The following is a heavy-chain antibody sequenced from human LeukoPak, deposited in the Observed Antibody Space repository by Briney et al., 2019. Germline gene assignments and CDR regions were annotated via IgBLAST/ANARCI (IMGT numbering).Heavy chain of an antibody. J-gene: IGHJ4*02. CDR1: EFTFSRYA. D-gene: IGHD6-19*01. Sequence: GGSLRLSCAASEFTFSRYAMSWVRQAPGKGLEWVSTMSGSGSGTYYADSVKGRFTISRDNSKNTLYLQMNSLRAEDTAVYYCARDLGYSSGPNYWGQGTRVTVSS. V-gene: IGHV3-23*01. CDR3: ARDLGYSSGPNY. CDR2: MSGSGSGT.